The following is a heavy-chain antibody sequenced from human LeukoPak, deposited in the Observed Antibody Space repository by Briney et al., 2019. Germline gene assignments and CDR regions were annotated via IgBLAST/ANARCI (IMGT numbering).Heavy chain of an antibody. CDR2: IIPILGIA. Sequence: SVPVSCKASGGTFSSYAISWVRQAPGQGLEWMGRIIPILGIANYAQKFQGRVTITADKSTSTAYMELSSLRSEDTAVYYCARFDIKPYLGYFDYWGQGTLVTVSS. J-gene: IGHJ4*02. V-gene: IGHV1-69*04. CDR3: ARFDIKPYLGYFDY. D-gene: IGHD3-3*01. CDR1: GGTFSSYA.